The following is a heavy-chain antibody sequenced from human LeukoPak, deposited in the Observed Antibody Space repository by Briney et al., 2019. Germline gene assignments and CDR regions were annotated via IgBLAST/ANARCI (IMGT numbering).Heavy chain of an antibody. J-gene: IGHJ3*02. CDR2: ITSKAFGGTA. V-gene: IGHV3-49*04. D-gene: IGHD6-13*01. Sequence: GGSLRLSCTPSGGTFGDYAVSWVRQAPGKGLEWLGFITSKAFGGTAEYAAAVKGRFTISRDDSKSLAYLQMNSLKTEDTAVYYCTRDREAAAGINAPDIWGQGTMVTVSS. CDR1: GGTFGDYA. CDR3: TRDREAAAGINAPDI.